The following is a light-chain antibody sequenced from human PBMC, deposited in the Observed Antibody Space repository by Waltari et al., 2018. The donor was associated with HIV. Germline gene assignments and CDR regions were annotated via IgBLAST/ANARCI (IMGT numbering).Light chain of an antibody. Sequence: QSVLTQPPSVSGAPGQRVTISCTGSSSNFAAGYDVHWYQQFPGSAPKLLIFDNIKRPSGVPDRFSASKSGTSASLAISGLQADDEAYYYCQSYDNSLSGRIFGGGTRLSVL. CDR1: SSNFAAGYD. J-gene: IGLJ2*01. CDR3: QSYDNSLSGRI. V-gene: IGLV1-40*01. CDR2: DNI.